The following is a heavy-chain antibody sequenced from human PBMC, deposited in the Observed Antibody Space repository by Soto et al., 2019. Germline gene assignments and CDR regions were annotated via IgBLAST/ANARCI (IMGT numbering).Heavy chain of an antibody. CDR1: GFNLGSYW. J-gene: IGHJ4*02. D-gene: IGHD1-1*01. CDR3: ARGGLEPFDY. V-gene: IGHV3-74*01. CDR2: INDYGTTI. Sequence: EVHLVESGGGLVQPGGSLRLSCAASGFNLGSYWMHWVRQAPGKGLVWVSRINDYGTTINYAESVEGRFTISRDDDKSEVYLQLNNLRAEDTAVYYGARGGLEPFDYWGQGALVTVSS.